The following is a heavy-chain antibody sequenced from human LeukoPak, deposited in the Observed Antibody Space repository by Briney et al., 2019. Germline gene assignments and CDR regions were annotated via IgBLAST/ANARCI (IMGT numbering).Heavy chain of an antibody. J-gene: IGHJ4*02. CDR2: INQDGSQK. V-gene: IGHV3-7*01. CDR1: GFTFSTYW. CDR3: ARDYNWVFDY. D-gene: IGHD1-20*01. Sequence: PGGSLRLSCAASGFTFSTYWMSWVRQAPGKGLEWVANINQDGSQKYYVDSVKGRFTISRDNAKNSLFLQMSSLRVEDTAVYYCARDYNWVFDYWGQGTLVTVSS.